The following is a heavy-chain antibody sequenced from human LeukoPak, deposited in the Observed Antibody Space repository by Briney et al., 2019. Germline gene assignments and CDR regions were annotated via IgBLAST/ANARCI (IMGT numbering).Heavy chain of an antibody. Sequence: SVKVSCKASGGTFSSYAISWVRQAPGQGLEWMGGIIPIFGTANYAQKLQGRVTITADESTSTAYMELSSLRSEDTAVYYCARGWSGYLHDAFDIWGQGTMVTVSS. D-gene: IGHD3-3*01. J-gene: IGHJ3*02. CDR1: GGTFSSYA. CDR2: IIPIFGTA. V-gene: IGHV1-69*01. CDR3: ARGWSGYLHDAFDI.